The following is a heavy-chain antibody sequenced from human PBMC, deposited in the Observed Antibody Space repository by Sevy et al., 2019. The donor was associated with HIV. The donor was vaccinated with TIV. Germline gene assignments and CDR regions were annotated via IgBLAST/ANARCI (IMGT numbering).Heavy chain of an antibody. CDR3: AKRRLERYYGMDV. V-gene: IGHV3-23*01. D-gene: IGHD1-1*01. CDR1: GFTFSSYA. CDR2: ISGSGGST. J-gene: IGHJ6*02. Sequence: GGSLRLSCAASGFTFSSYAMSWVRHAPGKGLEWVSAISGSGGSTYYADSVKGRFTISRDNSKNTLYLQMNSLRAEDTAVYYCAKRRLERYYGMDVWGQGTTVTVSS.